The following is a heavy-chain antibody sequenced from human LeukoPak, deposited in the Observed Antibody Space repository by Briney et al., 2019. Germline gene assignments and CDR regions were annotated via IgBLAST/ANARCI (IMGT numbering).Heavy chain of an antibody. Sequence: GASVKVSCKASGYTFTSYGISWVRQAPGQGLEWMGWISAYNGNTNYAQKLQGRVTMTTDTSTSTAYMELRSLRSDDTAVYYCARVYYDILTGSSWFDPWGQGTLVTVSS. CDR1: GYTFTSYG. CDR3: ARVYYDILTGSSWFDP. V-gene: IGHV1-18*01. D-gene: IGHD3-9*01. CDR2: ISAYNGNT. J-gene: IGHJ5*02.